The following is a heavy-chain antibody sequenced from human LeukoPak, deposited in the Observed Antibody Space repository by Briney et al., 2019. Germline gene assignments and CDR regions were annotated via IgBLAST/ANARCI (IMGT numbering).Heavy chain of an antibody. V-gene: IGHV3-48*04. D-gene: IGHD3-22*01. J-gene: IGHJ4*02. CDR1: GFTFSSYS. CDR2: ISSSSSTL. CDR3: ARDPYYYDSSGYPY. Sequence: PGGSLRLSCAASGFTFSSYSMNWVRQAPGKGLEWVSYISSSSSTLYYADSVKGRFTISRDNAKNSLYLQMNSLRAEDTAVYYCARDPYYYDSSGYPYWGQGTLVTVSS.